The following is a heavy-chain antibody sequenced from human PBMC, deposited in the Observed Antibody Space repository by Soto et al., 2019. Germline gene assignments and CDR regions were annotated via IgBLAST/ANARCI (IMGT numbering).Heavy chain of an antibody. CDR2: INPNSGGT. J-gene: IGHJ6*02. CDR3: ARSRGLLSPDIVVVPAVNYYGMDV. Sequence: GATVKVSCKASGYTFTGHYMHWVRQAPGQGLEWMGWINPNSGGTNYAQKFQGWVTMTRDTSISTAYMELSRLRSDDTAVYYCARSRGLLSPDIVVVPAVNYYGMDVWGQGTTVTVSS. D-gene: IGHD2-2*01. CDR1: GYTFTGHY. V-gene: IGHV1-2*04.